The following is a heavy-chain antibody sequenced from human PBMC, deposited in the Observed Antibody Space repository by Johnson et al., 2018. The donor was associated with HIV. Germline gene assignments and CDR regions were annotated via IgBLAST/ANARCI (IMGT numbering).Heavy chain of an antibody. CDR2: IPYNGRNT. CDR3: ARAYIYGAFDI. CDR1: GFTFIDYG. Sequence: QVQLVESGGGVVQPGGSLTLSCAATGFTFIDYGMHLVRQAPGKGLDWLTFIPYNGRNTFYADSVKGRFTISRDNAKNSLYLQMNSLRAEDTAVYYCARAYIYGAFDIWGQGTMVTVSS. D-gene: IGHD2/OR15-2a*01. V-gene: IGHV3-30*02. J-gene: IGHJ3*02.